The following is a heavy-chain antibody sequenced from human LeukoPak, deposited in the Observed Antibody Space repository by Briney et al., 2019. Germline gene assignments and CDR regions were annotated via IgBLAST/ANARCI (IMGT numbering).Heavy chain of an antibody. J-gene: IGHJ5*02. D-gene: IGHD3-10*01. CDR3: ARGPPYYGSGSIVP. CDR2: INHSGST. V-gene: IGHV4-34*01. CDR1: GGSFSGYY. Sequence: SETLSLTCAVYGGSFSGYYWSWIRQPPGKGLEWIGEINHSGSTNYNPSLKSRVTISVDTSKNQFSLKLSSVTAADTAVYYCARGPPYYGSGSIVPWGQGTLVTVSS.